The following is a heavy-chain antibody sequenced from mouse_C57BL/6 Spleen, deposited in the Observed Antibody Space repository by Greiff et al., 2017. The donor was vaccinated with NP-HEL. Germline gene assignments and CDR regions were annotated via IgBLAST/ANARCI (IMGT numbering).Heavy chain of an antibody. D-gene: IGHD3-3*01. CDR2: IYPRSGNT. CDR1: GYTFTSYG. J-gene: IGHJ2*01. CDR3: ARGTDYFDY. Sequence: QVQLKESGAELARPGASVKLSCKASGYTFTSYGISWVKQRTGQGLEWIGEIYPRSGNTYYNEKFRGKATLTADKSSSTAYMELRSLTSEDSAVYFCARGTDYFDYWGQGTTLTVSS. V-gene: IGHV1-81*01.